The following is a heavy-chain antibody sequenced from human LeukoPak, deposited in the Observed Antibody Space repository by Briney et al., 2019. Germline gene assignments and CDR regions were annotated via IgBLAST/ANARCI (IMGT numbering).Heavy chain of an antibody. D-gene: IGHD6-13*01. Sequence: NSSETLSLTCTVSGGSISSSNYYWGWIRQPPGKGLEWIGSIYYRGSTNYNPSLKSRVTISVDTSKNQFSLKLSSVTAADTAVYYCARILRAAAGRGLDYWGQGTLVTVSS. CDR3: ARILRAAAGRGLDY. CDR1: GGSISSSNYY. J-gene: IGHJ4*02. V-gene: IGHV4-39*07. CDR2: IYYRGST.